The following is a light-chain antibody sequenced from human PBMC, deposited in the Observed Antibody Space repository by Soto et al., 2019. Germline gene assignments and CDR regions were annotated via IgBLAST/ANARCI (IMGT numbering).Light chain of an antibody. V-gene: IGKV3-20*01. J-gene: IGKJ2*01. CDR2: GAS. Sequence: EIVLTHSPGTLSLSPGERATLSCRASQSVSSSYLAWYQQKPGQAPRLLIYGASSRATGIPDRFSGSGSGTDFTLTISRLETEDIAVYYCQQYGSSPHTFGQGTKLEIK. CDR1: QSVSSSY. CDR3: QQYGSSPHT.